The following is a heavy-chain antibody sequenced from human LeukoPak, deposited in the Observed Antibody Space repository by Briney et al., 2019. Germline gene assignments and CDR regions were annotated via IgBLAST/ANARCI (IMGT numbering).Heavy chain of an antibody. J-gene: IGHJ4*02. Sequence: GGSLRLSCAASGFTFSSYAMSWVRQAPGKGLEWVSAISGSGGSTYYADSVKGRFTISRDNFKNTLYLQMNSLRAEDTAVYYCAKDPNWFWSGAEFDYWGQGTLVTVSS. V-gene: IGHV3-23*01. CDR1: GFTFSSYA. CDR2: ISGSGGST. CDR3: AKDPNWFWSGAEFDY. D-gene: IGHD3-3*01.